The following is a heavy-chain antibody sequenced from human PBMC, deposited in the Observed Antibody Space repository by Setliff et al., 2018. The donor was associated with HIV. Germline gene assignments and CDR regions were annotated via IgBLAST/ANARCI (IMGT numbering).Heavy chain of an antibody. CDR3: ARRKGYCSGPSCLEFSWFDP. Sequence: SETLSLTCTVSGGSISSSSYYWGWIRQPPGKGLEWIGSIYYSGSAYYSPSLKSRVAISVDTSKNQFSLKLSSVTAADTAVYYCARRKGYCSGPSCLEFSWFDPWGQGTLVTVSS. J-gene: IGHJ5*02. CDR1: GGSISSSSYY. V-gene: IGHV4-39*01. D-gene: IGHD2-2*01. CDR2: IYYSGSA.